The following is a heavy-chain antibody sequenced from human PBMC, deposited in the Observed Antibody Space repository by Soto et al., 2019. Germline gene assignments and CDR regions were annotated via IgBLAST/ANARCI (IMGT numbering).Heavy chain of an antibody. J-gene: IGHJ4*02. Sequence: SETLSLTCTVSGASISSSRYYWGWIRQPPGKGLEWIGSIYYSGSTFYNPSLESRVTMSVDTSKNQFSLKLRSVTAASTAVYYSARQDYDFWSGNFDYWGQGTLVTVSS. CDR3: ARQDYDFWSGNFDY. CDR2: IYYSGST. V-gene: IGHV4-39*01. D-gene: IGHD3-3*01. CDR1: GASISSSRYY.